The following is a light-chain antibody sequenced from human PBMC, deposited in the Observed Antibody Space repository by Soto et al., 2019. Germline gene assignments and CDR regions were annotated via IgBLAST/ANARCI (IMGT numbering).Light chain of an antibody. CDR2: AAS. CDR3: QQLNSYPVT. Sequence: DIQLTQSPSFLSASVGDRVTITCWASQGISSYLAWYQQKPGKAPKLLIYAASTLQSGVPSRFSGSGSGTEFTLTISSLQPEDFATYYCQQLNSYPVTFGQGTKVDIK. V-gene: IGKV1-9*01. CDR1: QGISSY. J-gene: IGKJ1*01.